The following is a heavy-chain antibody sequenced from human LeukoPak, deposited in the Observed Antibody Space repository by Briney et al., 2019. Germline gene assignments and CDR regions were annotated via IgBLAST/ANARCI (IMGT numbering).Heavy chain of an antibody. CDR2: IKQDGSVK. D-gene: IGHD1-26*01. V-gene: IGHV3-7*01. CDR3: ARDHVGAPYYDY. J-gene: IGHJ4*02. CDR1: GFTLSSYW. Sequence: GWSLRLSCAASGFTLSSYWMNWVRQAPGKGLEWVANIKQDGSVKNYVDSVKGRFTISRDNAKNSLYLQMNSLRAEDTAVYYCARDHVGAPYYDYWGQGTLVTVSS.